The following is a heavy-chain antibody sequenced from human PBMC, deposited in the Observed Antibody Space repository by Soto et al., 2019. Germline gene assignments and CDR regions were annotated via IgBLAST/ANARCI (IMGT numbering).Heavy chain of an antibody. CDR2: ISWTSATI. V-gene: IGHV3-9*01. CDR3: AKDPCSGGSCYSAYDC. J-gene: IGHJ4*02. D-gene: IGHD2-15*01. CDR1: GFTFDDYA. Sequence: EVQLVESGGGLVQPGRSLRLSCAASGFTFDDYAMHWVRQAPGEGLEWVSGISWTSATIGYADSVKGRFTISRDNAKNSLYLQVSSLRAEDTAFYYCAKDPCSGGSCYSAYDCWGQGTLVTVSS.